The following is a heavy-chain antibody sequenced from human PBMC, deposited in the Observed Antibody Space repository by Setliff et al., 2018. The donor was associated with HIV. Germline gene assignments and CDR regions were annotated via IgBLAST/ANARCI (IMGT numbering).Heavy chain of an antibody. Sequence: VKVSCKASGHTFSSYDINWVRQATGQGLEWMGWMNPNSGNTGYAQKFQGRVTMARNTAISTAYMELRRLKSEDTAVYYCATSTLGWSDDAFDIWGQGAMVTVSS. CDR1: GHTFSSYD. D-gene: IGHD2-21*01. J-gene: IGHJ3*02. CDR3: ATSTLGWSDDAFDI. CDR2: MNPNSGNT. V-gene: IGHV1-8*02.